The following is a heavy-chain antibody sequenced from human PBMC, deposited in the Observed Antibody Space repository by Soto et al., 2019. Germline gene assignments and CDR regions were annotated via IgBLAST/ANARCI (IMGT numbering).Heavy chain of an antibody. CDR3: ARAPYYYDSSGYLNY. CDR1: GGTFSSYA. D-gene: IGHD3-22*01. V-gene: IGHV1-69*13. J-gene: IGHJ4*02. CDR2: IIPIFGTA. Sequence: SVKVSCKASGGTFSSYAISWVRQAPGQGLEWMGGIIPIFGTANYAQKFQGRVTITADESTSTAYMELSSLRSEDTAVYYCARAPYYYDSSGYLNYWGQGNLVTVSS.